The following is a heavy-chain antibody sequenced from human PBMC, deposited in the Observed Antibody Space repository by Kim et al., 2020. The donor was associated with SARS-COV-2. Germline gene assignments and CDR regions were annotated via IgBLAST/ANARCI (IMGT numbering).Heavy chain of an antibody. J-gene: IGHJ4*01. D-gene: IGHD4-17*01. CDR1: GFSFSSYL. Sequence: GGSLGLSCAASGFSFSSYLMSWVRQAPGKGLEWVANIKQDGSEKNYVDSVEGRFTISRDNVKKSLDLQMDSLRAEDTAVYYCVRDLYGDLDYWGHGTLVTVSS. CDR2: IKQDGSEK. CDR3: VRDLYGDLDY. V-gene: IGHV3-7*01.